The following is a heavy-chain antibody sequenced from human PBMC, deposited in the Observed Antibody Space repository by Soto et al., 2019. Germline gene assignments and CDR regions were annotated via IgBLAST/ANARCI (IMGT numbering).Heavy chain of an antibody. D-gene: IGHD6-25*01. V-gene: IGHV1-58*01. Sequence: ASVKVSCKASGFTFTSSAVQWVRQARGQRLEWIGWIVVGSGNTNYAQKFQERVTITRDMSTSTAYMELRSLRSDDTAVYYCARYMAAASYWFDPWGQGTLVTVYS. CDR3: ARYMAAASYWFDP. J-gene: IGHJ5*02. CDR1: GFTFTSSA. CDR2: IVVGSGNT.